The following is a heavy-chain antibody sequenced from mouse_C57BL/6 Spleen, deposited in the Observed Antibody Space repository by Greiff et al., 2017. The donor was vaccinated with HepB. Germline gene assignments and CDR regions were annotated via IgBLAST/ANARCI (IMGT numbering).Heavy chain of an antibody. CDR3: ARFGYSNFYFDY. D-gene: IGHD2-5*01. Sequence: VKLQQPGAELVRPGSSVKLSCKASGYTFTSYWMDWVKQRPGQGLEWIGNIYPSDSETHYNQKFKDKATLTVDKSSSTAYMKLSSLTSEDSAVYYCARFGYSNFYFDYWGQGTTLTVSS. CDR2: IYPSDSET. J-gene: IGHJ2*01. V-gene: IGHV1-61*01. CDR1: GYTFTSYW.